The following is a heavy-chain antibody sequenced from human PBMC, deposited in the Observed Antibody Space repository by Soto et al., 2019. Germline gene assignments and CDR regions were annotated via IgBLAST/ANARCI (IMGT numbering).Heavy chain of an antibody. CDR3: ARETGYSSGWRQDY. J-gene: IGHJ4*02. D-gene: IGHD6-19*01. Sequence: GGSLRLSCAASGCTFDDYAMRWVRQAPGKGLEWVSRINSDGSSISYADSVKGRFTISRDNAKNTLYLQMNSLRVEDTAVYYCARETGYSSGWRQDYWGQGTLVTVSS. V-gene: IGHV3-74*01. CDR2: INSDGSSI. CDR1: GCTFDDYA.